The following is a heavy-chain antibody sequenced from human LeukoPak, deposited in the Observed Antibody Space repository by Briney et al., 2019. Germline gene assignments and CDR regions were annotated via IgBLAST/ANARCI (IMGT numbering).Heavy chain of an antibody. CDR3: ARAIITIFGVVMVDAFDI. CDR2: ISAYNGNT. D-gene: IGHD3-3*01. V-gene: IGHV1-18*01. CDR1: GYTFTSYG. Sequence: ASVKVSCKASGYTFTSYGISWVRQAPGQGLKWMGWISAYNGNTNYAQKLQGRVTMTADTSTSTAYMELRSLRSDDTAVYYCARAIITIFGVVMVDAFDIWGQGTMVTVSS. J-gene: IGHJ3*02.